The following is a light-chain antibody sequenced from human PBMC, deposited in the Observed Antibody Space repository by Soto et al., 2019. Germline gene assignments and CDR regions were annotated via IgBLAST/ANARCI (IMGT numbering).Light chain of an antibody. V-gene: IGKV3-15*01. Sequence: EIVMPQSPATLSVSPGERATLSCRASQSVDSNVAWYQQKPGQAPRLLIYGAVTTATGIPARVSGSGSGKAVTRTISSLQSEDFGVYYCQQYNNLPRTFGPGTKVDV. CDR3: QQYNNLPRT. CDR2: GAV. CDR1: QSVDSN. J-gene: IGKJ3*01.